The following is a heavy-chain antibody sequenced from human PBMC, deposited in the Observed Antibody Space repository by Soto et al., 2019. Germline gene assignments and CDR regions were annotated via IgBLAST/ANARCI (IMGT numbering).Heavy chain of an antibody. Sequence: QVHLVQSGADGRKSGSSVRVSCTASGGGTLSNGAISWVRQAPGQGLEWLGRISPFFGTTDYSQSFQGRLTMTAAASTGTVYLDLRSLKSDDTAVYYCAREVVTETTWGSFDSWGQGTLVTVSS. CDR3: AREVVTETTWGSFDS. J-gene: IGHJ4*02. D-gene: IGHD2-21*02. CDR1: GGGTLSNGA. CDR2: ISPFFGTT. V-gene: IGHV1-69*01.